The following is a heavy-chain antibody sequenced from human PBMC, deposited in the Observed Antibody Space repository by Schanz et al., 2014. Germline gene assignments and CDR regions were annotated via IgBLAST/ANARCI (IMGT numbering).Heavy chain of an antibody. D-gene: IGHD3-22*01. J-gene: IGHJ6*02. CDR1: GFTLTSYA. V-gene: IGHV3-23*04. CDR2: ISGSGGST. Sequence: EVQLVESGGGLVQPGESLRLSCEASGFTLTSYALTWVRQAPGKGLEWVAGISGSGGSTDYADSVKGRFIIPRDNSKNTLYLQMNSLRAEDTAVYYCAKIRYDSSGYYLPYYGMDVWGQGTTVIVSS. CDR3: AKIRYDSSGYYLPYYGMDV.